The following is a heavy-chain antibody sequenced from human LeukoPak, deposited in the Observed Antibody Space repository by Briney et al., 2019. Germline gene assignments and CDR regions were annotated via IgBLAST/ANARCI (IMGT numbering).Heavy chain of an antibody. J-gene: IGHJ4*02. CDR3: ASDTYYYGSGSYYNDSDY. CDR2: IIPILGIA. V-gene: IGHV1-69*04. Sequence: ASVKVSCKAFGGTFSSYAISWVRQAPGQGLEWMGRIIPILGIANYAQKFQGRVTITADKSTSTAYMELSSLRSEDTAVYYCASDTYYYGSGSYYNDSDYWGQGTLVTVSS. CDR1: GGTFSSYA. D-gene: IGHD3-10*01.